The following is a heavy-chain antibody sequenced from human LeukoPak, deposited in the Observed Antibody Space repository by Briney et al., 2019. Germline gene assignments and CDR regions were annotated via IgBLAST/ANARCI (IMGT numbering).Heavy chain of an antibody. CDR2: ISASGGIT. J-gene: IGHJ6*02. D-gene: IGHD3-22*01. Sequence: GGSLRLSCAASGITFGNCARTWVRQAPGKGLQWVSTISASGGITYYADSVKGRFTISRDNAKNSLYLQMNSLRAEDTAVYYCAREALIDSSGYYYYYYGMDVWGQGTTVTVSS. CDR3: AREALIDSSGYYYYYYGMDV. V-gene: IGHV3-23*01. CDR1: GITFGNCA.